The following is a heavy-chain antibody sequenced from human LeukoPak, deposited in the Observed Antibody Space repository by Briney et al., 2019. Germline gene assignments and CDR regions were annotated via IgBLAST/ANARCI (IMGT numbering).Heavy chain of an antibody. CDR1: GYTFTSYG. V-gene: IGHV1-18*01. D-gene: IGHD1-14*01. J-gene: IGHJ4*02. CDR3: ANSRPDRYLDS. CDR2: ISAYNGNT. Sequence: GASVKVSCKASGYTFTSYGISWVRQAPGQGLEWMGWISAYNGNTNYAQKLQGRVTMTTDTSTSTAYMELRSLTPDDTAFYYCANSRPDRYLDSWGQGTLVTVST.